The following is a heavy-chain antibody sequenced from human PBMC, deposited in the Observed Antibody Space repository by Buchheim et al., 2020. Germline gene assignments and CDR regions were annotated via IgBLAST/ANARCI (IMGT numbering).Heavy chain of an antibody. CDR3: ARGGQTAAAVDNWFDP. D-gene: IGHD1-14*01. CDR2: ISYGGTT. Sequence: QVLLQESGPGLLKPSETLSLTCTVSGDSLRGYYWNWIRQPPGKGPEWIGYISYGGTTQYNPTLKSRVSITLDTSKDQFYLKMNTVTAADTAKYFCARGGQTAAAVDNWFDPWGQG. V-gene: IGHV4-59*01. CDR1: GDSLRGYY. J-gene: IGHJ5*02.